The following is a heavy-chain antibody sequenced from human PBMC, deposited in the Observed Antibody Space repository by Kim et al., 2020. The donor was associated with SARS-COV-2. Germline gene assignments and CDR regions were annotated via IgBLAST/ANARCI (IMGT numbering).Heavy chain of an antibody. CDR3: ARDFRYYYDSSGTPGGY. J-gene: IGHJ4*02. Sequence: ASVKVSCKASGYTFTGYYMHWVRQAPGQGLEWMGRINPNSGGTNYAQKFQGRVTMTRDTSISTAYMELSRLRSDDTAVYYCARDFRYYYDSSGTPGGYWGQGTLVTVSS. V-gene: IGHV1-2*06. D-gene: IGHD3-22*01. CDR2: INPNSGGT. CDR1: GYTFTGYY.